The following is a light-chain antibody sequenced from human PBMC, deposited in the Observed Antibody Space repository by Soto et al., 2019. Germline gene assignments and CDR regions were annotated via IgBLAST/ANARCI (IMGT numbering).Light chain of an antibody. CDR3: QQLNSYPRSFT. CDR1: QGISSY. CDR2: AAS. V-gene: IGKV1-9*01. J-gene: IGKJ3*01. Sequence: DIQLTQSPSFLSASVGDRVTITCRASQGISSYLAWYQQKPGKAPKLLIYAASTLQSGVPSRFIGSGSGTEFTLTISSLQPEDFATYCCQQLNSYPRSFTFGPGTKVDIK.